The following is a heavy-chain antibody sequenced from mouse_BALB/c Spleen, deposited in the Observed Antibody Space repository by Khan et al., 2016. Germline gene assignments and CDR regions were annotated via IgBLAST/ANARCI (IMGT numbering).Heavy chain of an antibody. CDR1: GYTFTSYV. CDR3: ARSAIYDGSYYFDY. CDR2: INPYNDGT. V-gene: IGHV1S136*01. D-gene: IGHD2-3*01. J-gene: IGHJ2*01. Sequence: EVQLQESGPELVKPGASVKMSCKASGYTFTSYVMHWVKQKPGQGLEWIGYINPYNDGTKYNEKFKGKATLTSDKSSSTAYMELSSLTSEDSAVYYCARSAIYDGSYYFDYWGQGTTLTVSS.